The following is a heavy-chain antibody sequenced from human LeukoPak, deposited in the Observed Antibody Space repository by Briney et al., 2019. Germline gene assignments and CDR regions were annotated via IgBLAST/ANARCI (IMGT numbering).Heavy chain of an antibody. CDR2: ISAYNGNT. J-gene: IGHJ6*03. V-gene: IGHV1-18*01. D-gene: IGHD5-12*01. CDR3: ARSGAYGYYYYYYYMDV. Sequence: ASVKVSCKASGYTFSSYGISWVRQAPGQGLEWMGWISAYNGNTNYAQKVQGRVTMTTDTSTSTAYMEVKSLRSDDTAVYYCARSGAYGYYYYYYYMDVWGKGTTVTVSS. CDR1: GYTFSSYG.